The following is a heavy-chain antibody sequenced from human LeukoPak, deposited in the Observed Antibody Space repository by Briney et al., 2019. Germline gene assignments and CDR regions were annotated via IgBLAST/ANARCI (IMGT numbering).Heavy chain of an antibody. CDR2: IIPILGTT. CDR1: GGTFSTYA. Sequence: SVKVSCKASGGTFSTYAISWVRQAPGQGLEWMGRIIPILGTTNYAQKFQGRLTITADKSTSTVHMDLSSLRSDDTAVYYCARASRYCTTGVCPYYFDSWGQGTLVTVSS. CDR3: ARASRYCTTGVCPYYFDS. J-gene: IGHJ4*02. V-gene: IGHV1-69*04. D-gene: IGHD2-8*01.